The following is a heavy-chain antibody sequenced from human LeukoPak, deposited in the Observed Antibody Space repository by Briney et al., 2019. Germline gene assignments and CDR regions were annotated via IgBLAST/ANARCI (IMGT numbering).Heavy chain of an antibody. CDR1: GFSFNSYA. J-gene: IGHJ4*02. V-gene: IGHV3-30*18. CDR3: AKDMGPYCSSTSCYGIFDY. Sequence: GGSLRLSCAASGFSFNSYAMHWVRQAPGKGLDWVAVISYDGSNKYYADSVKGRFTISRDNSKNTLYLQMNSLRAEDTAVYYCAKDMGPYCSSTSCYGIFDYWGQGTLVTVSS. D-gene: IGHD2-2*01. CDR2: ISYDGSNK.